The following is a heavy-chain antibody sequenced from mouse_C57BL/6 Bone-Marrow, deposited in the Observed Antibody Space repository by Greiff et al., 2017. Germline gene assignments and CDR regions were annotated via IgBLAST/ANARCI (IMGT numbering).Heavy chain of an antibody. Sequence: QVQLQQSGAELARPGASVKLSCKASGYTFTSYGISWVKQRTGQGLEWIGEIYPRSGNTYYNEKFKGKATLTADKSSSTAYMELRSLTSDDSAVYFCARGLFDNEDRGTTLSVSS. J-gene: IGHJ2*01. V-gene: IGHV1-81*01. CDR2: IYPRSGNT. CDR1: GYTFTSYG. CDR3: ARGLFDN. D-gene: IGHD3-1*01.